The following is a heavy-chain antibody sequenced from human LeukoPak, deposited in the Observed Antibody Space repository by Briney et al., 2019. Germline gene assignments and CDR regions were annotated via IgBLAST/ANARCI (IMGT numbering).Heavy chain of an antibody. CDR1: EFTFSSYA. CDR2: ISGSGGST. D-gene: IGHD2-15*01. CDR3: AKEPSCSGGSCYYFDY. J-gene: IGHJ4*02. Sequence: GGSLRLSCAASEFTFSSYAMSWVRQAPGKGLEWVSAISGSGGSTYYGDSVKGRFTVSRDNSKNTLDLQMNSLRAEDTAIYYCAKEPSCSGGSCYYFDYWGQGTLVTVSS. V-gene: IGHV3-23*01.